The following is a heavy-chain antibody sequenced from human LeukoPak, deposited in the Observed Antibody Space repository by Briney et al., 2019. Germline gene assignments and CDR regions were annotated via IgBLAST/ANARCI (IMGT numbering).Heavy chain of an antibody. V-gene: IGHV4-59*01. J-gene: IGHJ1*01. D-gene: IGHD6-13*01. Sequence: SETLSLTCTVSGGSISSYYWSWIRQPPGKGLEWIGYIYYSGSTNYNPSLKSRVTISVDTSKNQFSLKLSSVTAADTAVYYRARGPGSSSWKNVAFYFQHWGQGTLVTVSS. CDR1: GGSISSYY. CDR3: ARGPGSSSWKNVAFYFQH. CDR2: IYYSGST.